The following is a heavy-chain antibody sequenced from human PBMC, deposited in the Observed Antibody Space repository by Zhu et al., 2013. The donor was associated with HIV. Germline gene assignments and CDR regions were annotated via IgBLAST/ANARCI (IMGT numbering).Heavy chain of an antibody. CDR3: ARMDKGSRTETTCPDWFDP. V-gene: IGHV1-8*03. CDR2: VDPIIGNA. CDR1: GYTFTNYG. Sequence: QVQLVQSGPEVKKPGASVKVSCKASGYTFTNYGINWVRQATGHGLEWMGWVDPIIGNAGYAQKFQGRVTITRDTSTSTVYMELSSLRSDDTAVYYCARMDKGSRTETTCPDWFDPWGQGTLVTVSS. J-gene: IGHJ5*02. D-gene: IGHD1-1*01.